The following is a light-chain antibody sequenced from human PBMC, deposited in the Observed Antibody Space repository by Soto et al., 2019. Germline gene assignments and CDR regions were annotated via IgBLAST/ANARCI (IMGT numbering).Light chain of an antibody. CDR1: QSVRSY. V-gene: IGKV3-11*01. CDR2: DAS. Sequence: ESMLTQSPATLSLSPGERATLSCRASQSVRSYLACYQHKPGQAPRLLIYDASNRASGIPARFSGSGSGTDFTLTISSLEPDDFAVYYCQQRSSWPRITFGQGTRLEI. J-gene: IGKJ5*01. CDR3: QQRSSWPRIT.